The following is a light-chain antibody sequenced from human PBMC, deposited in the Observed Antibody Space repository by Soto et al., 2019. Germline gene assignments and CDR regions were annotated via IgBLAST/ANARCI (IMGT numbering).Light chain of an antibody. CDR1: QSLLHTNAYNY. J-gene: IGKJ5*01. V-gene: IGKV2-28*01. Sequence: DIVMTQSPLSLTVTPGEPASISCRSSQSLLHTNAYNYLDWYLQKPGQSPQLLIYLGSNRASGVPDRFSGSGSGTDFTLNITRVEAEDVGVYYCMQALQTPVTFGQGTRLEIK. CDR3: MQALQTPVT. CDR2: LGS.